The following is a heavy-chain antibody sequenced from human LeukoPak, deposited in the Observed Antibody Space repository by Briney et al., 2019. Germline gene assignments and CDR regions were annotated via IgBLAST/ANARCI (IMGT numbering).Heavy chain of an antibody. Sequence: GGSLRLSCAASGFIVTSNYMNWVRQAPGKGLEWVSVIYNGGGTSYADSVKGRFTIPRDNSKSTLYLQMNSLRVEDTAVYYCARDWATALDYWGQGTLVTVSS. CDR2: IYNGGGT. CDR1: GFIVTSNY. V-gene: IGHV3-53*01. CDR3: ARDWATALDY. J-gene: IGHJ4*02. D-gene: IGHD3-16*01.